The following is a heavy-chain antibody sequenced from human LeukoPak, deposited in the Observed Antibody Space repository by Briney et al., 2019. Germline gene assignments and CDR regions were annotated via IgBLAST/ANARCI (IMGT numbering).Heavy chain of an antibody. D-gene: IGHD3-10*01. V-gene: IGHV4-59*01. Sequence: SETLSLTCTVSGDSISDYYWSWIRQPPGKGLEWIGYVHYTGRTDYNPSLKSRVTISIDTSKNQFSLRLSSVTAADTAVYYCARDGISGSYYNGLEINWFDPWGQGTLVTVSS. J-gene: IGHJ5*02. CDR3: ARDGISGSYYNGLEINWFDP. CDR1: GDSISDYY. CDR2: VHYTGRT.